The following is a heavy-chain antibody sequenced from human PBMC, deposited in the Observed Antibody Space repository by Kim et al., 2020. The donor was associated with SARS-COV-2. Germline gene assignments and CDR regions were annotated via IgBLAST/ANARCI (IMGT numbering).Heavy chain of an antibody. D-gene: IGHD4-4*01. V-gene: IGHV4-39*07. Sequence: SETLSLTCTVSGGSISSSSYYWGWIRQPPGKGLEWIGSIYYSGSTYYNPSLKSRVTISVDTSKNQFSLKLSSVTAADTAVYYCARERPYSNYGFSWFDPWGQGTLVTVSS. CDR2: IYYSGST. J-gene: IGHJ5*02. CDR1: GGSISSSSYY. CDR3: ARERPYSNYGFSWFDP.